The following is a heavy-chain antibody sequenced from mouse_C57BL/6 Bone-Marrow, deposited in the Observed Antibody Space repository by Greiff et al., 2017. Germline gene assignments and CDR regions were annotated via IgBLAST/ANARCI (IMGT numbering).Heavy chain of an antibody. CDR1: GYTFTSYW. Sequence: VQLQQPGTELVKPGASVKLSCKASGYTFTSYWMHWVKQRPGQGLEWIGNINPSNGGTNYNEKFKSKATLTVDKSSSTAYMQLSSLTSEDSAVYYCASNPLYGSSPYWYFDVWGTGTTVTVSS. CDR3: ASNPLYGSSPYWYFDV. J-gene: IGHJ1*03. CDR2: INPSNGGT. V-gene: IGHV1-53*01. D-gene: IGHD1-1*01.